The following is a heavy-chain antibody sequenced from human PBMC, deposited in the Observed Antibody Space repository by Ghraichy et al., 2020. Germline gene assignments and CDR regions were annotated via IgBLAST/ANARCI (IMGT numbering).Heavy chain of an antibody. J-gene: IGHJ4*02. CDR2: IYHSGST. CDR1: GDSISSNNW. V-gene: IGHV4-4*02. CDR3: AKSPAAGVIDY. D-gene: IGHD6-13*01. Sequence: TLSLTCAVSGDSISSNNWWIWVRQPPGKGLEWIGEIYHSGSTNYNPSLKSRVTISVDKSKNQFSLKLSSVTAADTAVYYCAKSPAAGVIDYWGQGTLVTVSS.